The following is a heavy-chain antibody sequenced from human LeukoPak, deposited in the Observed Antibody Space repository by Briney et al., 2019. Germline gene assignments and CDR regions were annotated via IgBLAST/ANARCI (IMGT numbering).Heavy chain of an antibody. J-gene: IGHJ4*02. V-gene: IGHV3-74*01. Sequence: PGGSLRLSCAASGFTFSRHWMHWVRQTPGKGLLWVSYVSSDGRTTRYADSVKGRFTISRDNSKNTLYLQMNSLRAEDTALYYCAKVALGYCSGSSCYYFDYGGQGTLVTLST. CDR3: AKVALGYCSGSSCYYFDY. D-gene: IGHD2-15*01. CDR1: GFTFSRHW. CDR2: VSSDGRTT.